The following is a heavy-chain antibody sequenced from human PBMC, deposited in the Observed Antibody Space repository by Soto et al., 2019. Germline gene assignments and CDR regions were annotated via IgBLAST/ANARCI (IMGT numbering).Heavy chain of an antibody. V-gene: IGHV1-69*01. CDR1: GGTFGTHG. D-gene: IGHD6-19*01. J-gene: IGHJ6*02. CDR2: NIPFFATP. CDR3: ARENRGLAGDQSLDL. Sequence: QVQLVQSGAGVRKPGSSVKVSCKASGGTFGTHGITWVRQAPGQGLEWMGQNIPFFATPNYAQRFQGRVTITADEFPNTDTSPRELSGLTFDDTAVYYCARENRGLAGDQSLDLWGQGTTVIVSS.